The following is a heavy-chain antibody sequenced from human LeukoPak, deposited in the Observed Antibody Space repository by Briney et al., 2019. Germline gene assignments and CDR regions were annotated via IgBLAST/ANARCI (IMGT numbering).Heavy chain of an antibody. CDR2: FDPEDGET. J-gene: IGHJ4*02. CDR3: ATDYPHFTMVRGVINY. D-gene: IGHD3-10*01. CDR1: GYILTELS. Sequence: ASVKVSCKVSGYILTELSMHWVRQAPGKGLEWLGGFDPEDGETIYAQKFQGRVTMTEDTSTDTAYMELSSLRSEDTAVYYCATDYPHFTMVRGVINYWGQGTLVTVSS. V-gene: IGHV1-24*01.